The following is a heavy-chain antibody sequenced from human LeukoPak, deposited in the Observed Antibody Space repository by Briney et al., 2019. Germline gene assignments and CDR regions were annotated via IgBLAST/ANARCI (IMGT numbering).Heavy chain of an antibody. CDR1: GFTSYSYW. J-gene: IGHJ6*03. CDR3: AREVEEVPGAMGVYYYYYMDV. D-gene: IGHD2-2*01. Sequence: GGSLRLSCAASGFTSYSYWMHWVRQAPGKGLVWVSRINIDGSRIDYADSVKGRFTMSRDIAKNTLYLQMNSLRADDTAVYYCAREVEEVPGAMGVYYYYYMDVWGRGTTVTVSS. V-gene: IGHV3-74*01. CDR2: INIDGSRI.